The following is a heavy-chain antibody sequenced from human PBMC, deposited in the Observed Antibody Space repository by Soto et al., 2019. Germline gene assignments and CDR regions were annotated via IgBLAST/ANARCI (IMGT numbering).Heavy chain of an antibody. CDR3: ARGIAADGTRGGCWFDP. CDR2: IYYSGST. D-gene: IGHD6-13*01. CDR1: GGSISSGDYY. V-gene: IGHV4-30-4*01. J-gene: IGHJ5*02. Sequence: PSETLSLTCTVSGGSISSGDYYWSWIRQPPGKGLEWIGYIYYSGSTYYNPSLKSRVTISVDTSKNQFSLKLSSVTAADTAVYYCARGIAADGTRGGCWFDPWGQGTLVTVSS.